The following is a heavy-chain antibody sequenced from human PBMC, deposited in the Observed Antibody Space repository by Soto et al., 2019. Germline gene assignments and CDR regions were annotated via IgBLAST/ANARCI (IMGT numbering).Heavy chain of an antibody. Sequence: QVQLQESGPGLMKPSETLSLTCSVSGGSVNSGGFYWSWIRQPPGKGLELIGHIYFSGSTNHNPSLKSRVTIALDTCKNQFSLKLSSVTAADTAVYYCARYVSWGYFDYWGQGSLVTVSS. V-gene: IGHV4-61*08. J-gene: IGHJ4*02. D-gene: IGHD3-10*02. CDR1: GGSVNSGGFY. CDR3: ARYVSWGYFDY. CDR2: IYFSGST.